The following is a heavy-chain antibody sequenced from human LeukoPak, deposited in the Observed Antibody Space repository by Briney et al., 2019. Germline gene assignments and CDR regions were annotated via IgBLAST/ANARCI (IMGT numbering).Heavy chain of an antibody. CDR1: GGSFSGYY. CDR2: IDYSGST. D-gene: IGHD6-13*01. Sequence: PSETLSLTCAVYGGSFSGYYWSWIRQPPGKGLEWIGNIDYSGSTYYNPSLKSRVTMSRDTSKNQFSLKLSSVTAADTAVYYCATIAAVGFYYYYYMDVWGKGTTVTVSS. V-gene: IGHV4-34*01. J-gene: IGHJ6*03. CDR3: ATIAAVGFYYYYYMDV.